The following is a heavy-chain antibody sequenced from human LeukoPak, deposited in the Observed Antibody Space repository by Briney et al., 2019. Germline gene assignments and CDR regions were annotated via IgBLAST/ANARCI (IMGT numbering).Heavy chain of an antibody. Sequence: SVKVSCKASGGTFSSYAISWVRQAPGQGLEWMGGIIPIFGTANYAQKFQGRVTMTRDTSISTAYMELSRLRSDDTAVYYCARDPSYYDSSGPPDYWGQGTLVTVSS. D-gene: IGHD3-22*01. J-gene: IGHJ4*02. CDR3: ARDPSYYDSSGPPDY. CDR1: GGTFSSYA. CDR2: IIPIFGTA. V-gene: IGHV1-69*05.